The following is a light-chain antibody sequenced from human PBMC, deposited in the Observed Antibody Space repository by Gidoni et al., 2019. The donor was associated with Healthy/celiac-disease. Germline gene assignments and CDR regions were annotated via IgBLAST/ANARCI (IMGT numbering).Light chain of an antibody. Sequence: DIAMTQSPSSLSAPVGDRVTITCRASQSISSYLNWYQQKPGKAPKLLIYAASSLQSGVPSRFSGSGSGTDFTLTISSLQPEDFATYYCQQSYSTPRTFGQGTKVEIK. V-gene: IGKV1-39*01. CDR3: QQSYSTPRT. J-gene: IGKJ1*01. CDR2: AAS. CDR1: QSISSY.